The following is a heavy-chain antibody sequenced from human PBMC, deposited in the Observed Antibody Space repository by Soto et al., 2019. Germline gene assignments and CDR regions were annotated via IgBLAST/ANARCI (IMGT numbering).Heavy chain of an antibody. V-gene: IGHV1-69*13. CDR1: GGTFSSYA. CDR3: ASFTVVYYYYGMDV. J-gene: IGHJ6*02. CDR2: IIPIFGTA. D-gene: IGHD3-22*01. Sequence: ASVKVSCKASGGTFSSYAISWVRQAPGQGLEWMGGIIPIFGTANYAQKFQGRVTITADESTSTAYMELSSLRSEDTAVYYCASFTVVYYYYGMDVWGQGTTVTVSS.